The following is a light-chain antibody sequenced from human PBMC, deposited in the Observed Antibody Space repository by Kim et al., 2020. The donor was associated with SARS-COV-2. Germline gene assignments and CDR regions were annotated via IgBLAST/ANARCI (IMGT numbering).Light chain of an antibody. J-gene: IGLJ2*01. CDR2: EVI. V-gene: IGLV2-8*01. CDR1: SSDIGTYNY. Sequence: QSALTQPPSASGSPGQSVTISCTGSSSDIGTYNYVSWYQQHPGKVPKLIIYEVIKRPSGVPDRFSGSKSGNTASLTVSGLQAEDEGDYYCSSYTGSNNVLFGGGTQLTVL. CDR3: SSYTGSNNVL.